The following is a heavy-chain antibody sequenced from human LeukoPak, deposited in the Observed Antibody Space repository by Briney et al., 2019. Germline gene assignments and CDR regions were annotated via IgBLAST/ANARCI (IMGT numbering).Heavy chain of an antibody. V-gene: IGHV3-66*01. CDR3: ARDPLTYDAFDI. Sequence: GGSLRLSCVASGFTVSSNYMSWVRQAPGKGLEWVSVIYSGGSTDYADSVKGRFTISRDNSKNTLYLQMNSLRAEDTAVYYCARDPLTYDAFDIWGQGTMVTVSS. CDR1: GFTVSSNY. CDR2: IYSGGST. J-gene: IGHJ3*02.